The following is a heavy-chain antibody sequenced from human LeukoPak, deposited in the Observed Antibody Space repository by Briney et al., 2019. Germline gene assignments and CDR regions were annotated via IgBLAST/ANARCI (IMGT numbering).Heavy chain of an antibody. D-gene: IGHD3-10*01. CDR3: ARDGLWFGELGGGHFDY. CDR1: GFTFSSYS. CDR2: ISSSSSYI. J-gene: IGHJ4*02. Sequence: GGSLRLSCAASGFTFSSYSMNWVRQAPGKGLEWVSSISSSSSYIYYADSVKGRFTISRDNAKNSLYLQMNSLRAEDTAVYYCARDGLWFGELGGGHFDYWGQGTLVTVSS. V-gene: IGHV3-21*01.